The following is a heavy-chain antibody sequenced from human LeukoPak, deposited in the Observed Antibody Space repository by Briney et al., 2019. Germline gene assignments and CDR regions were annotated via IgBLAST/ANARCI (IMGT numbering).Heavy chain of an antibody. CDR2: IKQDGSEK. CDR1: EFTFSSYW. J-gene: IGHJ4*02. Sequence: GGSLRLSCAASEFTFSSYWMSWVRQAPGKGLEWVANIKQDGSEKYYVDSVKGRFTISRDNAKNSLYLQMNSLRAEDTAVYYCAKAYYDTSGRMGGFDYWGQGTLVTVSS. D-gene: IGHD3-22*01. CDR3: AKAYYDTSGRMGGFDY. V-gene: IGHV3-7*05.